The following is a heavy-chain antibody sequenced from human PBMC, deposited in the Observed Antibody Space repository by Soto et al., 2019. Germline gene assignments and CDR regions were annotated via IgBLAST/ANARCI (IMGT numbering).Heavy chain of an antibody. D-gene: IGHD6-19*01. V-gene: IGHV3-30*18. CDR1: GFTFSSYG. J-gene: IGHJ4*02. CDR3: VKAGGDSSVKKGPYYFDY. Sequence: GGSLRLSCAASGFTFSSYGMHWIRQAPGKGLEWVAVISYDGSNKYYADSVKGRFTISRDNSKNTLYLQMNSLRAEDTAVYYCVKAGGDSSVKKGPYYFDYWGQGTLVTVSS. CDR2: ISYDGSNK.